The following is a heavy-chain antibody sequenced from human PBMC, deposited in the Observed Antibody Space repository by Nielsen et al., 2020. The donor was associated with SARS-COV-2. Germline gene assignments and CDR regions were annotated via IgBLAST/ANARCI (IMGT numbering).Heavy chain of an antibody. D-gene: IGHD4/OR15-4a*01. J-gene: IGHJ4*02. V-gene: IGHV3-23*01. CDR2: ISGLGGSA. CDR1: GLRFNNYA. Sequence: GESLKISCEASGLRFNNYAMSWVRQAPGKGLEWVSSISGLGGSAYYADSVKGRFTVSRVNFENTLYLQMDSLRAEDTAVYYCAKDRAGATYARFDFWGQGTLVTVSS. CDR3: AKDRAGATYARFDF.